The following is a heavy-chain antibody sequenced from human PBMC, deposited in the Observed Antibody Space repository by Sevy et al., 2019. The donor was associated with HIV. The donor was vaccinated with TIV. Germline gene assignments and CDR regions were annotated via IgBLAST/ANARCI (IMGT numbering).Heavy chain of an antibody. V-gene: IGHV3-7*01. Sequence: GGSLRLSCEASGFNFSSYWMSWVRQAPGKGMEWVANIKEDGSVKYYVESVKGRFTISRDNAKNAVYLQMNSLRAEDAALYYCVRAIGAAGSYWGLGTLVTVSS. J-gene: IGHJ4*02. D-gene: IGHD6-13*01. CDR2: IKEDGSVK. CDR3: VRAIGAAGSY. CDR1: GFNFSSYW.